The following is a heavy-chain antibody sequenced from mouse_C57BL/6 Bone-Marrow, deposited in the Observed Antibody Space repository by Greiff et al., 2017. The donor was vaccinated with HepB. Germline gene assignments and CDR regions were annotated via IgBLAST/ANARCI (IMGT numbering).Heavy chain of an antibody. CDR2: IDPNSGGT. J-gene: IGHJ1*03. CDR3: ARERPPYDYGSYWYFDV. CDR1: GYTFTSYW. D-gene: IGHD1-1*01. V-gene: IGHV1-72*01. Sequence: VQLQQPGAELVKPGASVKLSCKASGYTFTSYWMHWVKQRPGRGLEWIGRIDPNSGGTKYNEKFKSKATLTVDKPSSTAYMQLSSRTSEDSAVDYCARERPPYDYGSYWYFDVWGTGTTVTVSS.